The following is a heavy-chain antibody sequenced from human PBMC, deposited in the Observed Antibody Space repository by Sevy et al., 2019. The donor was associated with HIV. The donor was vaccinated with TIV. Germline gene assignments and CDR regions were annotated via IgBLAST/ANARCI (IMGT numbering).Heavy chain of an antibody. Sequence: ASVKVSCKVFGYTFTSHCIIWVRQAPGQGLEWMGWISAYSGDTKYAQNLQGRVTMTTDTSTSTAYMELRSLRSDDTAVYFCARAGEFYYDNSGFSNYWGQGTLVTVSS. D-gene: IGHD3-22*01. CDR1: GYTFTSHC. CDR3: ARAGEFYYDNSGFSNY. V-gene: IGHV1-18*04. CDR2: ISAYSGDT. J-gene: IGHJ4*02.